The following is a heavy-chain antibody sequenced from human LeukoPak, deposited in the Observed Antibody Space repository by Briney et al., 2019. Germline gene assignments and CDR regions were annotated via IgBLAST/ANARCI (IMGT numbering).Heavy chain of an antibody. Sequence: PSETLSLTCAVYGGSLNGHYWSWIRQPPGKGLEWIGEGNESGGTKFNPSLKSRATISADTSKNQFSLKLSSVTAADTAVYYCAKNGQSEFSFDPWGQGTLVTVSS. D-gene: IGHD2-8*01. CDR2: GNESGGT. CDR3: AKNGQSEFSFDP. J-gene: IGHJ5*02. CDR1: GGSLNGHY. V-gene: IGHV4-34*01.